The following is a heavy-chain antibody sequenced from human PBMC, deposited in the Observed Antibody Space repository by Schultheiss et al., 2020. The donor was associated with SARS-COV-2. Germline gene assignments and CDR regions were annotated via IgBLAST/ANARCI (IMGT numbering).Heavy chain of an antibody. CDR3: ARDQLGYCSGGSCYYYGMDV. CDR2: ISYDGSNK. Sequence: GGSLRLSCAASGFTFSSYSMNWVRQAPGKGLEWVAVISYDGSNKYYADSVKGRFTISRDNSKNTLYLQMNSLRAEDTAVYYCARDQLGYCSGGSCYYYGMDVWGQGTTVTVSS. J-gene: IGHJ6*02. CDR1: GFTFSSYS. D-gene: IGHD2-15*01. V-gene: IGHV3-30*03.